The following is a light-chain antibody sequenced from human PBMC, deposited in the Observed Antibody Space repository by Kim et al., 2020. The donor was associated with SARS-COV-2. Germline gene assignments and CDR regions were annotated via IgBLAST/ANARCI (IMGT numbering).Light chain of an antibody. Sequence: QSITISCTGTSNDVGGYNYVSWDQQHPGKAPKLMIYDVSNRPSGVSTRFSGSKSGNTASLTISGLQAEDEADYYCSSYTSSSTPYVFGTGTKVTVL. J-gene: IGLJ1*01. CDR1: SNDVGGYNY. CDR3: SSYTSSSTPYV. CDR2: DVS. V-gene: IGLV2-14*03.